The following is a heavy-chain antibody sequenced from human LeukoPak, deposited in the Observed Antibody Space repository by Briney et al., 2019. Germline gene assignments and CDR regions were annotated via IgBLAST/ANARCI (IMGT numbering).Heavy chain of an antibody. V-gene: IGHV4-4*07. Sequence: PSETLSLTCTVSGASISSYYWSWIRQPPGKGLEWIGRFYTSGSTNYNPSLESRVTISIDTSKNQFSLKLRSVTAADTAVYYCARGPSTRFDYWGPGTLVTVSS. CDR2: FYTSGST. D-gene: IGHD2-2*01. CDR1: GASISSYY. J-gene: IGHJ4*02. CDR3: ARGPSTRFDY.